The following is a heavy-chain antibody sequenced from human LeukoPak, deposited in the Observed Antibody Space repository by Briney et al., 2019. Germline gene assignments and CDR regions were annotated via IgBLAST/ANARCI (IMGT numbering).Heavy chain of an antibody. CDR1: GGSISSSSYY. CDR3: ARGSYDFWSGYLENYFDY. D-gene: IGHD3-3*01. J-gene: IGHJ4*02. Sequence: SETLSLTCTVSGGSISSSSYYWGWIRQPPGKGLEWIGSIYYSGSTYYNPSLKSRVTISVDTSKNQFSLKLSSVTAADTAVYYCARGSYDFWSGYLENYFDYWGQGTLVTVSS. V-gene: IGHV4-39*07. CDR2: IYYSGST.